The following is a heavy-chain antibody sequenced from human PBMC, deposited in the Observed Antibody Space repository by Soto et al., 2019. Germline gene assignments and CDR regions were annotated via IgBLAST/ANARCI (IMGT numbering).Heavy chain of an antibody. V-gene: IGHV3-7*01. CDR2: IKPDESEK. Sequence: EVQLVESGGGLVQSGGSLRLSCTASGFTFIDSWMTWVRQAPGKGLEWVARIKPDESEKKYADSVKGRFSISRDNAKNSMYLQMDSLRGEDTAVYYCVRGGSNYASWGQGTLVTVSS. D-gene: IGHD4-4*01. CDR3: VRGGSNYAS. J-gene: IGHJ5*02. CDR1: GFTFIDSW.